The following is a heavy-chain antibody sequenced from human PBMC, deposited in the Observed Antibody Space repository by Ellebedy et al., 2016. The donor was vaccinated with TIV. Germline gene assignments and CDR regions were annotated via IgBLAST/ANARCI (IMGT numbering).Heavy chain of an antibody. V-gene: IGHV3-7*03. Sequence: GGSLRLSCAASGFTFSSYWMSWVRQAPGKGLEWVANIKQDGSEQYYVDSVKGRFTISRDNAKNSVYLQMNSLRAEDTAVYYCAREYCSGGSCYALFCFDPWGQGTLVTVSS. D-gene: IGHD2-15*01. J-gene: IGHJ5*02. CDR1: GFTFSSYW. CDR2: IKQDGSEQ. CDR3: AREYCSGGSCYALFCFDP.